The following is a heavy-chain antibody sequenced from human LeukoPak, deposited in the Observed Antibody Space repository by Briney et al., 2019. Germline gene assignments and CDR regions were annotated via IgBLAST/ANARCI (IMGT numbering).Heavy chain of an antibody. CDR2: ISSNGGST. V-gene: IGHV3-64D*09. Sequence: GGSLRLSCSASGFTFSSYAMHWVRQAPGKGLEYVSAISSNGGSTYYADSVKGRFTISRDNSKNTLYLQMSSLRAEDTAVYYCVKGREEYDFWSGYYYQDAFDIWGQGTVILVSS. CDR1: GFTFSSYA. J-gene: IGHJ3*02. D-gene: IGHD3-3*01. CDR3: VKGREEYDFWSGYYYQDAFDI.